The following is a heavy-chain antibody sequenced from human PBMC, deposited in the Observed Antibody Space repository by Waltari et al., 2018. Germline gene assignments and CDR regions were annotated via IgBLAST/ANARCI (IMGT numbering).Heavy chain of an antibody. D-gene: IGHD2-15*01. CDR1: GDSMSSTYW. CDR2: VHGSGKT. J-gene: IGHJ4*02. Sequence: QLQLQESGPGLVKPSGTLSLSCAVSGDSMSSTYWWSWVRQPPGKGLEWRGQVHGSGKTNYSPSFASRVTISLDTYNKQFSLKVTSATAADTAVYYCARDRGRGLYLDSWGPGTLVTVS. V-gene: IGHV4-4*02. CDR3: ARDRGRGLYLDS.